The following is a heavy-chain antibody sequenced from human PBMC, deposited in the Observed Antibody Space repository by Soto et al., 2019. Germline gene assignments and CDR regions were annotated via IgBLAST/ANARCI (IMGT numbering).Heavy chain of an antibody. CDR2: ISGSGGST. D-gene: IGHD2-2*01. CDR1: GFTFSSYA. V-gene: IGHV3-23*01. CDR3: ARAFCIRTSCYAWSYYYGMDV. J-gene: IGHJ6*02. Sequence: GGSLRLSCAASGFTFSSYAMSWVRQAPGKGLEWVSSISGSGGSTYYPDSVKGRFTISRDNSKNTLYLQMNSLRAEDTAVYYCARAFCIRTSCYAWSYYYGMDVWGQGTTVTVS.